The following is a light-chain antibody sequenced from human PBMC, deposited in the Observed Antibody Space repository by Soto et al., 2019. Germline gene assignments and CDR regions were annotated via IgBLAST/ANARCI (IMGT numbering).Light chain of an antibody. J-gene: IGKJ5*01. Sequence: DLVLTQTPLSLYVTHGDQALISCELSQTILHSDGNTYLYWYLQKAGQPPQLLIYEVSKRFSGVPDRFSGSGSGTHFTLKISRVEAEDVGVYYCMRSVQPPITFGQGTRLEIK. CDR1: QTILHSDGNTY. CDR3: MRSVQPPIT. V-gene: IGKV2D-29*01. CDR2: EVS.